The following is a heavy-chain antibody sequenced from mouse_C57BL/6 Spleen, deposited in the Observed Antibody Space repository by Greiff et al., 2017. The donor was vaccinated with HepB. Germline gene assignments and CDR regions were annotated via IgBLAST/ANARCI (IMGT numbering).Heavy chain of an antibody. J-gene: IGHJ3*01. V-gene: IGHV1-42*01. D-gene: IGHD2-2*01. CDR1: GYSFTGYY. CDR2: INPSTGGT. Sequence: EVQLKESGPELVKPGASVKISCKASGYSFTGYYMNWVKQSPEKSLEWIGEINPSTGGTTYNQKFKAKATLTVDKSSSTAYMQLKSLTSEDSAVYYCARRADGYGGFAYWGQGTLVTVSA. CDR3: ARRADGYGGFAY.